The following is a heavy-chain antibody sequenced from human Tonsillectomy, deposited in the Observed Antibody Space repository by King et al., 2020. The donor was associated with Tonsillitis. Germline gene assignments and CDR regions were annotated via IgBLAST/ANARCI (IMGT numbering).Heavy chain of an antibody. J-gene: IGHJ4*02. CDR2: ISGIGGST. CDR1: GFTFSSYA. D-gene: IGHD2-21*02. Sequence: VQLVESGGGLVQPGGSLRLSCAASGFTFSSYAMSWVRQAPGKGLGWVSVISGIGGSTFYPDSVKGRFNIPRHNSKNTLYLQMNSLRAEDTAVYYCAKLGGVVVTAIGYWGQGTLVTVSS. V-gene: IGHV3-23*04. CDR3: AKLGGVVVTAIGY.